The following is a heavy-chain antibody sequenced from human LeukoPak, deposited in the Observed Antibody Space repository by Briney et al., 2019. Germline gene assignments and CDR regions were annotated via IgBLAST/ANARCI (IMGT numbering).Heavy chain of an antibody. V-gene: IGHV1-69*13. Sequence: SVKVSCKASGGTFSSYAISWVRQAPGQGLEWMGGIIPIFGTANYAQKFQGRVTITADESTSTAYMELSSLRSEDTAVYYCARDGLRYFDWFQSYNWLDPWGQGTLVTVSS. CDR2: IIPIFGTA. J-gene: IGHJ5*02. D-gene: IGHD3-9*01. CDR3: ARDGLRYFDWFQSYNWLDP. CDR1: GGTFSSYA.